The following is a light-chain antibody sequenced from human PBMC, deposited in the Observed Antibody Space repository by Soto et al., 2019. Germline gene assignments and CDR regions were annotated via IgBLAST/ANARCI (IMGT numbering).Light chain of an antibody. Sequence: QSVLTQPASVSGSPGQSITISCTGTSSDIGGYNYVTWHQQHPGKVPKLIIYEVSNRPSGVSDRFSGSKSGNTASLTISGLQAEDEADYYCNSWTSSSTYISGTGTKVTVL. CDR2: EVS. CDR3: NSWTSSSTYI. CDR1: SSDIGGYNY. V-gene: IGLV2-14*01. J-gene: IGLJ1*01.